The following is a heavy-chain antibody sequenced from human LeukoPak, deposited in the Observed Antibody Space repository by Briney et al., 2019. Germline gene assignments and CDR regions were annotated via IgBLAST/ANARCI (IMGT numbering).Heavy chain of an antibody. D-gene: IGHD6-6*01. CDR3: AKDLTALSSSPPEDY. CDR2: ISYDGSNK. J-gene: IGHJ4*02. Sequence: QTGGSLRLSCAASGFTFSSYGMHWVRQAPGKGLEWVAVISYDGSNKYYADSVKGRFTISRDNSKNTLYLQMNSLRAEDTAVYYCAKDLTALSSSPPEDYWGQGTLVTVSS. V-gene: IGHV3-30*18. CDR1: GFTFSSYG.